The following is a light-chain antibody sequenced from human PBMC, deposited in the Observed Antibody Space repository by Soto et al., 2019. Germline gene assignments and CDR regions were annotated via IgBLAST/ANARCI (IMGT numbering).Light chain of an antibody. Sequence: EIVMTQSPATLSVSPGERATLSCRASQSVSSNLAWYQQKPGQAAGLLIYGASTRATGIPARFSGSGSGTEFTLTISSLQSEDFAVYYCQQYNNWPPPYTFGQGTKLEIK. CDR3: QQYNNWPPPYT. J-gene: IGKJ2*01. CDR1: QSVSSN. CDR2: GAS. V-gene: IGKV3-15*01.